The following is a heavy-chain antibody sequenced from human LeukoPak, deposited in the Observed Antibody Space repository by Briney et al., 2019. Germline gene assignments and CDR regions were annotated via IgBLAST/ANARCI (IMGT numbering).Heavy chain of an antibody. CDR3: AGHHPRNTVDF. CDR2: ISDIGSI. CDR1: GGSISSYY. J-gene: IGHJ4*02. Sequence: SETLSLTCTVSGGSISSYYWSWIRQPRGRGLEWIAYISDIGSINYNPSLKSRVTISLDTSKNQFSLKLSSVTAADTAVYYCAGHHPRNTVDFWGQGTLVTVSS. V-gene: IGHV4-59*08. D-gene: IGHD2/OR15-2a*01.